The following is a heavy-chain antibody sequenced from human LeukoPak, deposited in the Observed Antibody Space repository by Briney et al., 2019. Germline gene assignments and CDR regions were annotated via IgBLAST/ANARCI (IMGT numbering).Heavy chain of an antibody. CDR3: AVGYYDILTGYYRRNAFDI. D-gene: IGHD3-9*01. J-gene: IGHJ3*02. V-gene: IGHV4-38-2*02. CDR1: GYSISSGYY. Sequence: SETLSLTCTVSGYSISSGYYWGWIRQPPGKGLEWIGSIYHSGSTYYNPSLKSRVTMSVDTSKNQFSLRLSYVTAADTAVYYCAVGYYDILTGYYRRNAFDIWGQGTMVTVSS. CDR2: IYHSGST.